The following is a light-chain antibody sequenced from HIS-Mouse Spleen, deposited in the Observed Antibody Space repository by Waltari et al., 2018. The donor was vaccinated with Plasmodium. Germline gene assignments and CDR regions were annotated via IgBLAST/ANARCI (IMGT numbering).Light chain of an antibody. V-gene: IGLV3-10*01. CDR1: ALPKKY. J-gene: IGLJ3*02. Sequence: SYELTPPPSVSVSPGQTARITCTGDALPKKYAFWYQQKSCQAPVLVTYEDSKRPHGIPERFFGSSSGTMATLTISGAQVEDEADYYCYSTDSSGNHRVFGGGTKLTVL. CDR2: EDS. CDR3: YSTDSSGNHRV.